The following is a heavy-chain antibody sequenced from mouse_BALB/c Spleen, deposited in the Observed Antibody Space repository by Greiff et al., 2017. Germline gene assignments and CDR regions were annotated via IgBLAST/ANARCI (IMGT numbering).Heavy chain of an antibody. D-gene: IGHD2-13*01. CDR1: GYTFTSYW. CDR3: ARERYGDCAYFDD. CDR2: IDPSDGYT. V-gene: IGHV1-69*02. J-gene: IGHJ3*01. Sequence: QVQLQQPGAELVKPGASVKMSCKASGYTFTSYWMHWVKQRPGQGLEWIGEIDPSDGYTNYNQKFKGKATVTADKSSSTAYMQLSSLTSEDSAVYYCARERYGDCAYFDDWGQGTLVTVSA.